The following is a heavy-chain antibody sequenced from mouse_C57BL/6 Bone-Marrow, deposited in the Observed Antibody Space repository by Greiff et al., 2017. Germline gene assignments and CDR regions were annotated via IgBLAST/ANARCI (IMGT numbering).Heavy chain of an antibody. CDR1: GYTFTSYW. D-gene: IGHD3-2*02. CDR3: ARSGYDWDFDY. J-gene: IGHJ2*01. CDR2: IHPNSGST. V-gene: IGHV1-64*01. Sequence: VQLQQPGAELVKPGASVKLSCKASGYTFTSYWMHWVKQRPGQGLEWIGMIHPNSGSTNYNEKFKSKATLTVDKSSSTAYMQLSSLTSEDSAVYYCARSGYDWDFDYWGQGTTLTVSS.